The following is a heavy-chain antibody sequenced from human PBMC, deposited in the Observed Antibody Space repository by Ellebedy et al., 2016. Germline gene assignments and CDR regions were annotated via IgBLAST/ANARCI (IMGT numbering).Heavy chain of an antibody. D-gene: IGHD1-14*01. CDR1: GFTFSDHY. CDR2: TRNKANSYTT. J-gene: IGHJ4*02. CDR3: AGRTPFDY. Sequence: GGSLRLSXAASGFTFSDHYMDWVRQAPGKGLEWVGRTRNKANSYTTEYAASVKGRFTISRDDSKNSLYLQMNSLKTEDTAVYYCAGRTPFDYWGQGTLVTVSS. V-gene: IGHV3-72*01.